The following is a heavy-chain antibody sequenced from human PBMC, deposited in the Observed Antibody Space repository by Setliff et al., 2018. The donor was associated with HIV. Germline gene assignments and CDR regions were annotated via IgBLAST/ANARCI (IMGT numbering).Heavy chain of an antibody. CDR2: IYYSGST. V-gene: IGHV4-39*01. CDR3: ARHISDFWSNYQTPFDY. D-gene: IGHD3-3*01. Sequence: SETLSLTCTVSGGSISSSSYYWGWIRQPPGKGLEWIGSIYYSGSTYYNPSLKSRVTISIDTSKNQFSLNLSSVTVADTAVYYCARHISDFWSNYQTPFDYWGQGTLVTVSS. CDR1: GGSISSSSYY. J-gene: IGHJ4*02.